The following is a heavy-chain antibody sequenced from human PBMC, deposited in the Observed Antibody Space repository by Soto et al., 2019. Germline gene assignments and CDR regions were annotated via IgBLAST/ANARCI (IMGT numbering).Heavy chain of an antibody. CDR3: AREGHDSSGYYYLPFDY. CDR2: INAGNGNT. V-gene: IGHV1-3*01. Sequence: GASVKVSCKASGYTFTSYAMHWVRQAPGQRLEWMGWINAGNGNTKYSQKFQGRVTITRDTSASTAYMELSSLRSEDTAVYYCAREGHDSSGYYYLPFDYWGQGTMVTVSS. J-gene: IGHJ4*03. CDR1: GYTFTSYA. D-gene: IGHD3-22*01.